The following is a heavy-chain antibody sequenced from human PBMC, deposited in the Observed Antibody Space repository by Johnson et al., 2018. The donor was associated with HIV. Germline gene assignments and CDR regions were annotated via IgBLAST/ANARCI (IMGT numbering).Heavy chain of an antibody. Sequence: VQLVESGGGLVQPGGSLRLSCAASGFTFSSYAMSWVRQAPGKGLEWVSAISGSGGSTYYADSVKGRFTISRDSSEKTLYLQMNSLRPEDTAVYYCARGLELYLDLGWDDAFDIWGQGTMVTVSS. V-gene: IGHV3-23*04. CDR2: ISGSGGST. CDR1: GFTFSSYA. D-gene: IGHD1-26*01. J-gene: IGHJ3*02. CDR3: ARGLELYLDLGWDDAFDI.